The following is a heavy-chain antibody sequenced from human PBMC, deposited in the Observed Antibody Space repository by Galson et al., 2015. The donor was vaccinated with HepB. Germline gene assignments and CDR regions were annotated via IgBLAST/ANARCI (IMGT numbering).Heavy chain of an antibody. CDR2: INPNSGDT. V-gene: IGHV1-2*02. Sequence: SVKVSCKASGYTFTGYYMHWVRQAPGQGLEWMGWINPNSGDTHYVQKFQGRVTMTRDTSISTAYMELSRLTSDDTDVYYCARVHPTVLTPLDYCGQGTLVTVSS. CDR1: GYTFTGYY. D-gene: IGHD4-23*01. CDR3: ARVHPTVLTPLDY. J-gene: IGHJ4*02.